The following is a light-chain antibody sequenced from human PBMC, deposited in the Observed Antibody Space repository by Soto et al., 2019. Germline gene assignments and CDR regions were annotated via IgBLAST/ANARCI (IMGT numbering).Light chain of an antibody. J-gene: IGKJ1*01. CDR1: QSVGSN. CDR3: QQYTTLPTWT. V-gene: IGKV3-15*01. Sequence: ESGLTQSPATLSLSPGERVTLSCRARQSVGSNLAWYQQKPGQAPRLLIYGASTRATGIPARFSGSGSETEFTLTISSLQAEDSAVYFCQQYTTLPTWTFGQGTKVAIK. CDR2: GAS.